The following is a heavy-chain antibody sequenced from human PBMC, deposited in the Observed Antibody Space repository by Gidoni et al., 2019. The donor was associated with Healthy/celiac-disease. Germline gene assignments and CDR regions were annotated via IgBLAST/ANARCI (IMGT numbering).Heavy chain of an antibody. CDR2: ISSSSSYT. CDR1: GFTFSDYY. V-gene: IGHV3-11*05. Sequence: QVQLVESGGGLVKPGGSLRLSCAASGFTFSDYYMSWIRQAPGKGLEWVSYISSSSSYTNYADSVKGRFTISRDNAKNSLYLQMNSLRAEDTAVYYCARDRRWEVPAAMADIWGKGTTVTVSS. D-gene: IGHD2-2*01. J-gene: IGHJ6*04. CDR3: ARDRRWEVPAAMADI.